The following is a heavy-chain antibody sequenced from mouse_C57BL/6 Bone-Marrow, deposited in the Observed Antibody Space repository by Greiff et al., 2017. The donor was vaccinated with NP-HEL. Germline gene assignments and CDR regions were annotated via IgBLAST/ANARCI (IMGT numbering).Heavy chain of an antibody. V-gene: IGHV1-82*01. CDR2: IYPGDGDT. J-gene: IGHJ2*01. CDR3: ARDGDAPLGY. CDR1: GYAFSSSW. Sequence: QVQLQQSGPELVKPGASVKISCKASGYAFSSSWMNWVKQRPGKGLEWIGRIYPGDGDTNYNGKFKGKATLTADKSSSTAYMQLSSLTSADSAVYFCARDGDAPLGYWGQGTTLTVSS. D-gene: IGHD3-3*01.